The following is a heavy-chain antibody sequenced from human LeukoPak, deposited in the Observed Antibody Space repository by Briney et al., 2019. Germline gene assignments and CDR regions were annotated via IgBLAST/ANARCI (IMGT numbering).Heavy chain of an antibody. CDR1: GYSISSGYY. CDR3: ARDIYGDYPDY. D-gene: IGHD4-17*01. V-gene: IGHV4-38-2*02. CDR2: IYHSGST. J-gene: IGHJ4*02. Sequence: SETLSLTCTVSGYSISSGYYWGWIRQPPGKGLEWIGSIYHSGSTYYNPSLKSRVTISVDTSKNQFSLKLSSVTAADTAVYYCARDIYGDYPDYWGQGTLVTVSS.